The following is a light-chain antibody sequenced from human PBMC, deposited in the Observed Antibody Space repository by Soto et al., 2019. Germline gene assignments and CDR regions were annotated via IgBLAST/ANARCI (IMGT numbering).Light chain of an antibody. CDR3: ATWADTLNVWV. CDR2: NNN. J-gene: IGLJ3*02. V-gene: IGLV1-44*01. Sequence: QSVLTQPPSASGAPGQRLTISCSGSNSNIGSNTVNWYQQLPGTAPELLIYNNNERPSGVPDRFSGSKSGTSASLAISGVQSEDAADYYCATWADTLNVWVLGGGTKVTVL. CDR1: NSNIGSNT.